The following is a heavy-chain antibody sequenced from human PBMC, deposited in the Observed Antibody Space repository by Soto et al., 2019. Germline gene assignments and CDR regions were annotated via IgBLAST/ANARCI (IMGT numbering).Heavy chain of an antibody. CDR1: GFTFSDYY. CDR2: ISSVDSII. CDR3: ARDLGYYANSGYFDY. V-gene: IGHV3-11*01. D-gene: IGHD3-22*01. J-gene: IGHJ4*02. Sequence: QVQLVESGGGLVKPGGSLRLSCAASGFTFSDYYMSWIRQAPGKGLEWISYISSVDSIIYYADSVKGRFTISRDNAKNSLFMQMISLRAEDTAVYYCARDLGYYANSGYFDYWGQGTLVTVSS.